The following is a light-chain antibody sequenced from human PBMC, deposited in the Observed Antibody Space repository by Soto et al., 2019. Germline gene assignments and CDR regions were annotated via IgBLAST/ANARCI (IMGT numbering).Light chain of an antibody. CDR3: QQYDNLPLT. CDR1: QDISNY. CDR2: DAS. J-gene: IGKJ4*01. Sequence: DIQMTQSPSSLSASVGDRVTITCQASQDISNYLNWYQQKPGKAPKLMIYDASNLETGVPSRFSGSGSGTDFTFTISSLQSEDIATYHCQQYDNLPLTFGGGTKLDIK. V-gene: IGKV1-33*01.